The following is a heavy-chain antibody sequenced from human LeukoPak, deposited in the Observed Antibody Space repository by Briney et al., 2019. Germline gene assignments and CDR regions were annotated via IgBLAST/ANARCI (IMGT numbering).Heavy chain of an antibody. D-gene: IGHD3-22*01. Sequence: ASVKVSCKASGGSFSSNIIGWVRQAPGQGLEWMGWINPNSGGTNYAQKYQGRVTMTRDTSISTAYMELSRLRSDDTAVYYCARGQDLTMIVVTYYFDYWGQGTLVTVSS. CDR3: ARGQDLTMIVVTYYFDY. V-gene: IGHV1-2*02. J-gene: IGHJ4*02. CDR1: GGSFSSNI. CDR2: INPNSGGT.